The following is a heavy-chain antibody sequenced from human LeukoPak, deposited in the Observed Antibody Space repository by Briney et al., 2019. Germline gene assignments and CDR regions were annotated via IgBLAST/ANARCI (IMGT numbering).Heavy chain of an antibody. J-gene: IGHJ4*02. D-gene: IGHD6-19*01. V-gene: IGHV6-1*01. CDR1: GGGSAKINGA. Sequence: RSHRFALGGSVSGGGSAKINGAWKWFKKSPSRGLEWLGRTYYRSKWYDEYAESMRGRITINPDTSMNQYSLHLLSVSPEDTAVYYCARDLGNTGWYTFDYWGQGILVTVSP. CDR2: TYYRSKWYD. CDR3: ARDLGNTGWYTFDY.